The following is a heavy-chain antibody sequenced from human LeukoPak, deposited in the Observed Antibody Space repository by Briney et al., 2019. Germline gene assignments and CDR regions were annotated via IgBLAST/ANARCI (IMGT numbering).Heavy chain of an antibody. D-gene: IGHD6-13*01. CDR2: INPNSGGT. CDR1: GYTFTGYY. V-gene: IGHV1-2*02. J-gene: IGHJ4*02. CDR3: ARGAAAGVSSPNY. Sequence: GASVKVSCKASGYTFTGYYMHWVRQVPGQGLEWMGWINPNSGGTNYAQKFRGRVTMTRDTSISTAYMELSRLSSDDTAVYYCARGAAAGVSSPNYWGQGTLVTVSS.